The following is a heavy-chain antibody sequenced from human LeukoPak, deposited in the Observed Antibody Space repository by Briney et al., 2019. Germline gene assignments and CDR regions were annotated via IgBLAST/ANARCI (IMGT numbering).Heavy chain of an antibody. CDR3: ARGRGVRNYQYCSGGSCYSGPYFDY. Sequence: SETLSLTCTVSGGSISSYYWSWIRQPPGKGLEWIGEINHSGSTNYNPSLKSRVTISVDTSKNQFSLKLSSVTAADTAVYYCARGRGVRNYQYCSGGSCYSGPYFDYWGQGTLVTVSS. V-gene: IGHV4-34*01. D-gene: IGHD2-15*01. CDR1: GGSISSYY. J-gene: IGHJ4*02. CDR2: INHSGST.